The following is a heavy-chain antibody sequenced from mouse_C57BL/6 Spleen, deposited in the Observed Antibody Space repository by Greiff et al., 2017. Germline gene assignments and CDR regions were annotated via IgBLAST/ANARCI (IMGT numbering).Heavy chain of an antibody. CDR1: GYTFTSYG. V-gene: IGHV1-81*01. J-gene: IGHJ4*01. CDR3: GSGPRQLRSLYAMDY. Sequence: VQLQESGAELARPGASVKLSCKASGYTFTSYGISWVKQRTGQGLEWIGEIYPRSGNTYYNEKFKGKATLTADKSSSTAYMELRSLTSEDSAVYFCGSGPRQLRSLYAMDYWGQGTSVTVSS. CDR2: IYPRSGNT. D-gene: IGHD3-2*02.